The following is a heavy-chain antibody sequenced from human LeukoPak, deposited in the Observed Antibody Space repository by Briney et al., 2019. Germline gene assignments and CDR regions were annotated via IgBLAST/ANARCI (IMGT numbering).Heavy chain of an antibody. CDR3: ARTGRLQYGDYVAFDY. D-gene: IGHD4-17*01. V-gene: IGHV3-33*08. CDR1: GFTFSSYG. CDR2: IWYGGSNK. J-gene: IGHJ4*02. Sequence: GGSLRLSCAASGFTFSSYGMHWVRQAPGKGLEWVAVIWYGGSNKYYADSVKGRFTISRDNSKNTLYLQMNSLRAEDTAVYYCARTGRLQYGDYVAFDYWGQGTLVTVSS.